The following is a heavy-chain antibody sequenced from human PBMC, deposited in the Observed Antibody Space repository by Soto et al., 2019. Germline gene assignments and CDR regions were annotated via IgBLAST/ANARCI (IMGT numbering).Heavy chain of an antibody. Sequence: QVQLIESGGGVVQSGRSLRLSCAASGFIFNSYDMHWVRQAPGKGLEWVAFLSHDGSKRFYADSLKGRITMSRVNFNNTLYLEVHSLRPEDTAVYYCAKDLIGYCGGSTCNIFQSWGQGTLVTVSS. D-gene: IGHD2-2*01. J-gene: IGHJ4*02. CDR2: LSHDGSKR. CDR3: AKDLIGYCGGSTCNIFQS. CDR1: GFIFNSYD. V-gene: IGHV3-30*18.